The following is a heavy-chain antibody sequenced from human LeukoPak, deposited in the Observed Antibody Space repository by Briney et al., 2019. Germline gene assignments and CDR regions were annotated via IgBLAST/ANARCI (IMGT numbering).Heavy chain of an antibody. J-gene: IGHJ6*03. V-gene: IGHV4-61*02. D-gene: IGHD5-12*01. Sequence: SQALSLTCTVSGGSISSGSYYWSWIRQPAGKGLEWIGRIYTSGSTNYNHSLKSRVTISVDTSKNQFSLKLSSVTAADTAVYYCASGYSGYDYSQSWGYYYYYMDVWGKGTTVTVSS. CDR2: IYTSGST. CDR3: ASGYSGYDYSQSWGYYYYYMDV. CDR1: GGSISSGSYY.